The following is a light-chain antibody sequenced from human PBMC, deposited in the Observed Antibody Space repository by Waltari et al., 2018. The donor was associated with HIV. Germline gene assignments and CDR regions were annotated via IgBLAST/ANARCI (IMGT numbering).Light chain of an antibody. J-gene: IGLJ3*02. V-gene: IGLV1-47*01. Sequence: QSVLTQPPSTSATPGQRVTILCSGASSNIGSHFVSWYQHLPGATPKPLIYESDRRPSGVPDRFSGVESGTSASLAISGLRSEDEADYYCAAWDNYLNAWVFGGGTRVTVL. CDR3: AAWDNYLNAWV. CDR1: SSNIGSHF. CDR2: ESD.